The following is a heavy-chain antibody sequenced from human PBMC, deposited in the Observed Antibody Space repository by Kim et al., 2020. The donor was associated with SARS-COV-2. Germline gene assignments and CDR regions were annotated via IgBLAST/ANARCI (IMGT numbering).Heavy chain of an antibody. CDR3: AKDYYDSSGYPTLGGPPFDY. Sequence: GGSLRLSCAASGFTFSSYAMSWVRQAPGKGLEWVSAISGSGGSTYYADSVKGRFTISRDNSKNTLYLQMNSLRAEDTAVYYCAKDYYDSSGYPTLGGPPFDYWGQGTLVTVSS. D-gene: IGHD3-22*01. CDR2: ISGSGGST. V-gene: IGHV3-23*01. CDR1: GFTFSSYA. J-gene: IGHJ4*02.